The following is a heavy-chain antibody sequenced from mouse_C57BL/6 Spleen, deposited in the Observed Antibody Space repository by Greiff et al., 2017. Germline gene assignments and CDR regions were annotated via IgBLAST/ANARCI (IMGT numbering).Heavy chain of an antibody. Sequence: VQRVESGAELVRPGASVTLSCKASGYTFTDYEMHWVKQTPVHGLEWIGAIDPETGGTAYNQKFKGKAILTADKSSSTAYMELRSLTSEDSAVYYCTRDGSSTGYFDVWGTGTTVTVSS. CDR2: IDPETGGT. CDR1: GYTFTDYE. J-gene: IGHJ1*03. D-gene: IGHD1-1*01. CDR3: TRDGSSTGYFDV. V-gene: IGHV1-15*01.